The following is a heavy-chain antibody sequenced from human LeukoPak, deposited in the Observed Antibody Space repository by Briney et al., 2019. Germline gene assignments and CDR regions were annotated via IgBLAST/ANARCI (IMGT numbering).Heavy chain of an antibody. V-gene: IGHV3-30*04. CDR3: AREGLGPLDY. CDR1: GFTFSSYA. CDR2: ISYDGSNK. Sequence: QPGRSLRLSCAASGFTFSSYAMHWVRQAPGKGLEWVAVISYDGSNKYYADSVKGRFTISRDNSKNTLYLQMNSLRAEDTAVYYCAREGLGPLDYWGQGTLVTVSS. J-gene: IGHJ4*02. D-gene: IGHD2-15*01.